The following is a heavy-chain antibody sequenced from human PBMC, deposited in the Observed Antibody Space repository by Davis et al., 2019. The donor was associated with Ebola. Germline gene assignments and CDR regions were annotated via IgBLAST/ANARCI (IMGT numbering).Heavy chain of an antibody. D-gene: IGHD3-22*01. J-gene: IGHJ3*02. CDR2: IYHNGMT. CDR3: ARVMYEYHTSSYSTADAFNI. V-gene: IGHV4/OR15-8*01. CDR1: GDSISISNW. Sequence: PSETLSLTCDVSGDSISISNWWSWVRQSPGKGLEWIGEIYHNGMTNYNPSLESRVAISVDKSKNQFFLKLTSVTAADTAVYYCARVMYEYHTSSYSTADAFNIWGQGARVIVSS.